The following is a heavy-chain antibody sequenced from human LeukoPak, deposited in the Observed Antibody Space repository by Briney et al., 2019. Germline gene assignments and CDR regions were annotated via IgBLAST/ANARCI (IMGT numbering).Heavy chain of an antibody. CDR3: ARDHRVTYYYGMDV. V-gene: IGHV3-74*01. CDR2: INTDGRGT. D-gene: IGHD2-21*02. J-gene: IGHJ6*04. CDR1: GFTFSSYW. Sequence: GGSLRLSCAASGFTFSSYWMHWVRQAPGKGLVWVSRINTDGRGTSNADSVKGRFTISRDNAKNTLYLQMNSLRAEDTAVYYCARDHRVTYYYGMDVWGKGTTVTVSS.